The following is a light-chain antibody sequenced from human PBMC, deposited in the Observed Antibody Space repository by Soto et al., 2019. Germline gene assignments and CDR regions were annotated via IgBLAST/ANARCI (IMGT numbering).Light chain of an antibody. Sequence: LTQSPATLSASVGDRVTLSCRASQSVSHYLAWYQQKPGQAPRFLIYDASSMASGIPARFSGSGSGTEFTLTISSLQPEDFAVYYCQQRSNWPWTFGQGTKVDIK. CDR2: DAS. CDR1: QSVSHY. V-gene: IGKV3-11*01. J-gene: IGKJ1*01. CDR3: QQRSNWPWT.